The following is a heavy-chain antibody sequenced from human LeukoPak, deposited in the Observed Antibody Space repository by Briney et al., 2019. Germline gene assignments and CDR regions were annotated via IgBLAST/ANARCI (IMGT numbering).Heavy chain of an antibody. V-gene: IGHV4-4*02. D-gene: IGHD3-22*01. CDR2: IYHSGST. Sequence: SGTLSLTCAVSGGSISSSNWWSWVRQPPGKGLEWIGEIYHSGSTNYNPSLKSRVTISVDRSKNQFSLKLSSVTAADTAVYYCARFDYDSSGYSLDYWGQGTLVTVSS. CDR1: GGSISSSNW. J-gene: IGHJ4*02. CDR3: ARFDYDSSGYSLDY.